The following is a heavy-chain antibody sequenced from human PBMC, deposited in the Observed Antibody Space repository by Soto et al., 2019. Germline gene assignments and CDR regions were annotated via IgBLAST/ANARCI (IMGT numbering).Heavy chain of an antibody. Sequence: GGSLRLSCAASGFTFSSYAMSWVRQAPGKGLEWVSAISGSGGSTYYADSVKGRFTISRDNSKNTLYLQMNSLRAEDTAVYYCAKDHYCSSTSCQYHPYYYYGMDVWGQGTTVTVSS. J-gene: IGHJ6*02. CDR2: ISGSGGST. CDR1: GFTFSSYA. CDR3: AKDHYCSSTSCQYHPYYYYGMDV. D-gene: IGHD2-2*01. V-gene: IGHV3-23*01.